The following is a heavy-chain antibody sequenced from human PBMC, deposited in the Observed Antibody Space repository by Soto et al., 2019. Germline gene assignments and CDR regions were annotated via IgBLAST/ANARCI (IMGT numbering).Heavy chain of an antibody. V-gene: IGHV4-30-4*08. D-gene: IGHD3-22*01. CDR1: VASISSGGYY. Sequence: SETLSLTCTVSVASISSGGYYWSWIRQHPGEGLEWIGYIYYSGSTSYNPSLKSRVTISVDTSKNQFSLKLSSVTAADTAVYYCARAGDYYDSSGYSTYFDYWGQGTLVTVSS. J-gene: IGHJ4*02. CDR3: ARAGDYYDSSGYSTYFDY. CDR2: IYYSGST.